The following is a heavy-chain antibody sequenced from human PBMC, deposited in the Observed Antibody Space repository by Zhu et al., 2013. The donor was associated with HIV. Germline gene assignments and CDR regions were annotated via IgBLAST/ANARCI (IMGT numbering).Heavy chain of an antibody. CDR2: IIPIFGTT. V-gene: IGHV1-69*01. J-gene: IGHJ4*02. Sequence: QVQLVQSGAEVKKPGSSVKVSCKASGGTFSNYGINWVRQAPGQGLEWMGGIIPIFGTTNYAQKFQGRVTITADESASTAYMELSSLRSDDTAVYYCARGEGSDNTGYWVYWGQGTLVTVSS. CDR3: ARGEGSDNTGYWVY. CDR1: GGTFSNYG. D-gene: IGHD3-22*01.